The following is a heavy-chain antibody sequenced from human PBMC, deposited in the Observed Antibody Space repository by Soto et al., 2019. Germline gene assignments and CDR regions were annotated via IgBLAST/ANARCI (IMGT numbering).Heavy chain of an antibody. J-gene: IGHJ4*02. V-gene: IGHV3-7*01. Sequence: GGSLRLSCAASGFTFSSYWMSWVRQAPGKGLEWVANIKKDGSEKYYVDSVKGRFTISRDNAKNSLYLQMNGLRAEDRAVDCCASERGGFDYWGQGTLVTVSS. CDR1: GFTFSSYW. CDR2: IKKDGSEK. D-gene: IGHD3-16*01. CDR3: ASERGGFDY.